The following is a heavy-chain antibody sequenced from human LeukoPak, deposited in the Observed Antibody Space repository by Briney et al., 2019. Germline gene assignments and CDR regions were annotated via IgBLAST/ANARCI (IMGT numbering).Heavy chain of an antibody. CDR3: ARRVAVAGRDSYGMDV. V-gene: IGHV4-59*08. Sequence: SEPLSLTCTVSGGSIRSHYWSWIRKPPGKGLEWIAYIYYSGSTNYNPSLKSRVTISVDTSKKQFSLRLSSVTAADTAVYYCARRVAVAGRDSYGMDVWGQGTTVTVSS. CDR1: GGSIRSHY. J-gene: IGHJ6*02. CDR2: IYYSGST. D-gene: IGHD6-19*01.